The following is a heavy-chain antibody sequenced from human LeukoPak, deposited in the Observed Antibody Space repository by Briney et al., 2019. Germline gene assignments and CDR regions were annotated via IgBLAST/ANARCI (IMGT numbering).Heavy chain of an antibody. D-gene: IGHD6-19*01. V-gene: IGHV3-30*02. J-gene: IGHJ4*02. CDR1: GFTFSSYG. CDR3: AKDRGGSGWYKGGFDY. Sequence: PGVSLRLSCAASGFTFSSYGRHWVRQAPGKGLEWVAFIRYDGSNKYYADSVKGRFTISRDNSKNTLYLQMNSLRAEDTAVYYCAKDRGGSGWYKGGFDYWGQGTLVTVSS. CDR2: IRYDGSNK.